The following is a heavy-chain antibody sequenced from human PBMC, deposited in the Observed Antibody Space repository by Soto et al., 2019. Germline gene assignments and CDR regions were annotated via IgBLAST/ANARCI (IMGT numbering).Heavy chain of an antibody. CDR2: INPNSGGT. V-gene: IGHV1-2*04. D-gene: IGHD3-9*01. CDR3: ARGGYDILTGYSRANYYYYYGMDV. CDR1: GYTFTGYY. J-gene: IGHJ6*02. Sequence: GASVKVSCKASGYTFTGYYMHWLRQAPGQGLEWMGWINPNSGGTNYAQKFQGWVTMTRDTSISTAYMELSRLRSDDTAVYYCARGGYDILTGYSRANYYYYYGMDVWGQGTTVTVSS.